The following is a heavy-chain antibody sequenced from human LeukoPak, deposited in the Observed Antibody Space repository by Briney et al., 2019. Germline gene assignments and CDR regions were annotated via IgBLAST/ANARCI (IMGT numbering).Heavy chain of an antibody. V-gene: IGHV4-34*01. J-gene: IGHJ4*02. D-gene: IGHD3-16*02. CDR2: INHSGST. CDR1: GGSFSGYY. Sequence: PSETLSLTCAVYGGSFSGYYWSWIRQPPGKGLEWIGEINHSGSTNYNPSLKSRVTISVDTSKNQFSLKLSSVTAADTAVYYRARVGYDYVWGSYRLLDYWGQGTLVTVSS. CDR3: ARVGYDYVWGSYRLLDY.